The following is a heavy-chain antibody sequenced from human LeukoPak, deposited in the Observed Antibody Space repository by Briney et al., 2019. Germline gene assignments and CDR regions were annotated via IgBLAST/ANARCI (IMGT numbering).Heavy chain of an antibody. CDR2: IIPIFGTA. D-gene: IGHD1-26*01. CDR3: ARDRGATGGD. CDR1: GGTFSSYA. J-gene: IGHJ4*02. Sequence: GASVKVSCKASGGTFSSYAISWVRQAPGQGLEWMGGIIPIFGTANYAQKFQGRVTITTDESTSTAYMELSSLRSEDTAVYYCARDRGATGGDWGQGTLVTVSS. V-gene: IGHV1-69*05.